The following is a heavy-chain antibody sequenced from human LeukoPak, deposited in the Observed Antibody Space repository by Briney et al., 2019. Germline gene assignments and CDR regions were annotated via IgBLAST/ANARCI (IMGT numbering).Heavy chain of an antibody. CDR1: GYTFTSYT. Sequence: ASVKVSCKASGYTFTSYTMNWVRQAPGQGLEWMGWISAYNGNTNYAQKLQGRVTMTTDTSTSTAYMELRSLRSDDTAVYYCARSGSKSLYSSGWYFAFDIWGQGTMVTVSS. D-gene: IGHD6-19*01. CDR2: ISAYNGNT. V-gene: IGHV1-18*01. CDR3: ARSGSKSLYSSGWYFAFDI. J-gene: IGHJ3*02.